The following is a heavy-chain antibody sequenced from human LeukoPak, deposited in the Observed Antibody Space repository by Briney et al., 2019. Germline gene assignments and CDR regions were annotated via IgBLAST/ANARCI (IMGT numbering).Heavy chain of an antibody. CDR1: GFTFSSYT. CDR3: AKHEKNSKTWHIGY. V-gene: IGHV3-23*01. J-gene: IGHJ4*02. CDR2: ISGSGGST. D-gene: IGHD2/OR15-2a*01. Sequence: GGSLRLSCAASGFTFSSYTMSWVRQAPGKGLEWVSGISGSGGSTYYADSVQGRFTISRDNSRNTVYLQMNSLRAEDTAIYYCAKHEKNSKTWHIGYWGQGTLVTVSA.